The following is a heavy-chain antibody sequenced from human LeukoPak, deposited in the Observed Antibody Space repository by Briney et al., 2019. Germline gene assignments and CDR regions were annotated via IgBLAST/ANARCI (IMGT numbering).Heavy chain of an antibody. J-gene: IGHJ4*02. CDR2: IYYSGST. Sequence: SETLSLTCTVSGGSISSSSYYWGWIRQPPGKGLEWIGSIYYSGSTYYDPSLKSRVTISVDTSKNQFSLKLSSVTAADTAVYYCARDTLGEGDESDYAVYYFDYWGQGSLVTVSS. CDR1: GGSISSSSYY. D-gene: IGHD4-17*01. V-gene: IGHV4-39*02. CDR3: ARDTLGEGDESDYAVYYFDY.